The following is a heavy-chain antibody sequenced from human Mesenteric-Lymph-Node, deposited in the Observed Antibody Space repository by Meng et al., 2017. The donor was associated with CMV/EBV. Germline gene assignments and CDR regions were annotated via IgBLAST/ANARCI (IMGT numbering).Heavy chain of an antibody. V-gene: IGHV1-2*02. D-gene: IGHD3-22*01. CDR1: GYTFTGYY. J-gene: IGHJ5*02. CDR3: ARVYYDSSGYYINWFDP. Sequence: ASVKVSCKASGYTFTGYYMHWVRQAPGQGLEWMGWINPNSGGTNYAQKFQGRVTMTRDTSISTAYMELSRLRSDDTAVYYCARVYYDSSGYYINWFDPWGQGTLVTVSS. CDR2: INPNSGGT.